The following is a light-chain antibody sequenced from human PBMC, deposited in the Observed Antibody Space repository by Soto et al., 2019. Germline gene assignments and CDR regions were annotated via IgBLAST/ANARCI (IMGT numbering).Light chain of an antibody. J-gene: IGLJ2*01. CDR1: SNDLGGFNY. CDR2: EVT. CDR3: SSYGGYDNLI. V-gene: IGLV2-8*01. Sequence: QSVLTQPPSASGSPGQSVTISCSGTSNDLGGFNYVSWYQQHPGKAPKLIIYEVTERPSGVPDRFSGSKSGNTASLTVSGLQAEDEADYYCSSYGGYDNLIFGGGTKLIVL.